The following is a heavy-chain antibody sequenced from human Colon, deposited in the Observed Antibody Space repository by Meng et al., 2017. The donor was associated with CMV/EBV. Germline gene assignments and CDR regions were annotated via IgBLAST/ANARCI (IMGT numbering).Heavy chain of an antibody. CDR3: ARDLWFGEGEDY. V-gene: IGHV3-21*01. D-gene: IGHD3-10*01. CDR1: GFTFSSYS. J-gene: IGHJ4*02. CDR2: ISSSSSYI. Sequence: GESLKIFCAASGFTFSSYSMNWVRQAPGKGLEWVSSISSSSSYIYYADSVKGRFTISRDNANNSLYLQMNSLRAEDTAVYYCARDLWFGEGEDYWGQGTLVTVSS.